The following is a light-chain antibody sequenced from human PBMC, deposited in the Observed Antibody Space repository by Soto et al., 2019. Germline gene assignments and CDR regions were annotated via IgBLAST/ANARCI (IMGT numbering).Light chain of an antibody. V-gene: IGKV3-20*01. CDR1: QSVSSTY. J-gene: IGKJ1*01. Sequence: EIPLTQSPGTLSLSPGERATLSCRASQSVSSTYLAWYQQKPGQAPRLLIFGASSRATGIPDRFSGSGSGTDFTLTISGLEPEDFAVYYCQQYGSSPPTWTFGQGTKVDIK. CDR2: GAS. CDR3: QQYGSSPPTWT.